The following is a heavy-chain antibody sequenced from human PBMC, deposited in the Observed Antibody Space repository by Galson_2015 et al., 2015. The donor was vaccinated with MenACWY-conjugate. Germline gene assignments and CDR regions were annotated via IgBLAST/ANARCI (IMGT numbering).Heavy chain of an antibody. CDR2: IYSGGST. Sequence: SLRLSCAASGFTVSSNYMSWVRQAPGKGLEWVSVIYSGGSTYYADSVKGRFTISRDNSKNTLYLQMNSLRAEDTAVYYCARETTGQPGITLSRYYYMDVWGKGTTVTVSS. CDR3: ARETTGQPGITLSRYYYMDV. V-gene: IGHV3-53*01. J-gene: IGHJ6*03. CDR1: GFTVSSNY. D-gene: IGHD4-11*01.